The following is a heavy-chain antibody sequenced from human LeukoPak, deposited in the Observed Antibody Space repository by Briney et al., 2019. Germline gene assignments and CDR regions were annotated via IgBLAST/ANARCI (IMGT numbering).Heavy chain of an antibody. V-gene: IGHV4-34*01. J-gene: IGHJ2*01. CDR3: ARGSPPYYYGSGSRRYFDL. Sequence: SETLSPTCAVYGGSFSGYYWSWIRQPPGKGLEWIGEINHSGSANYNPSLKSRVTISVDTSKNQFSLRLSSVTAADTAVYYCARGSPPYYYGSGSRRYFDLWGRGTLVTVSS. CDR1: GGSFSGYY. D-gene: IGHD3-10*01. CDR2: INHSGSA.